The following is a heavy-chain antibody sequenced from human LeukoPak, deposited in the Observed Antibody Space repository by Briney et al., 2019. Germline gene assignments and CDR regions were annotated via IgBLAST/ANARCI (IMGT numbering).Heavy chain of an antibody. D-gene: IGHD4-23*01. Sequence: GGSLRLSCAASGFTFSSYEMHCVRQAPGKGREWGSYISSSGSTIYYADSVKGRFTISRDNAKNSLYLQMNSLRAEDTAVYYCAKDYGGSPPFDYWGXXTLITVSS. CDR3: AKDYGGSPPFDY. CDR2: ISSSGSTI. V-gene: IGHV3-48*03. CDR1: GFTFSSYE. J-gene: IGHJ4*02.